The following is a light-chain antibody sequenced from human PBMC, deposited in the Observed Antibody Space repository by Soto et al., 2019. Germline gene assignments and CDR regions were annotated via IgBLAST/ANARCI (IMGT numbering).Light chain of an antibody. Sequence: DFQMTQSPSSLSASIGDRVTVTCRASQGISNYLAWYQQKPGKGPELLIYDASTLQSGVPSRFSGSGSGTDFTLTISSLQPEDVATYYCQNCASFLISFGPGTKVDI. CDR2: DAS. J-gene: IGKJ3*01. CDR3: QNCASFLIS. CDR1: QGISNY. V-gene: IGKV1-27*01.